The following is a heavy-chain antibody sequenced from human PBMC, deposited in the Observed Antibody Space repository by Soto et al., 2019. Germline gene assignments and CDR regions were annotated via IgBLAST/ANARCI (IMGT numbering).Heavy chain of an antibody. D-gene: IGHD6-19*01. Sequence: EVQLVESGGGLVQPGGSLRLSCAASGFTVSSNYMSWVRQAPGKGLEWVSVIYSGGSTYYADSVKGRFTISRDNSKNTLYLQMTSLRAEDTAVYYCARDRIAVAGNPEDFQHWGQGTLVTVSS. J-gene: IGHJ1*01. CDR1: GFTVSSNY. V-gene: IGHV3-66*01. CDR2: IYSGGST. CDR3: ARDRIAVAGNPEDFQH.